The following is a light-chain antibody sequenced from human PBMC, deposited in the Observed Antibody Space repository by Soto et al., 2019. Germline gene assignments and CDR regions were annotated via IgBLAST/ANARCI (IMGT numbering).Light chain of an antibody. J-gene: IGKJ1*01. V-gene: IGKV3-20*01. Sequence: EIVLTQSPGTLSLSPGERATLSCRASQSVSSSYLAWYQQKPGQAPRLLIYGASSRATGILDRFSGSGSGTDFTLTISRREPEDFAVYYCQQYGSSAWTFGQGTKVEIK. CDR1: QSVSSSY. CDR2: GAS. CDR3: QQYGSSAWT.